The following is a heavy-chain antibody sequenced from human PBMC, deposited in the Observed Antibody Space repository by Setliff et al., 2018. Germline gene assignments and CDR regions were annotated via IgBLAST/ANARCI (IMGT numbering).Heavy chain of an antibody. J-gene: IGHJ1*01. D-gene: IGHD6-13*01. CDR2: IKQDGSEK. CDR3: ARKGGDSSSWFGYFHH. V-gene: IGHV3-7*01. CDR1: GFIFSSHW. Sequence: PGGSLSLSCAASGFIFSSHWMSWVRQAPGKGLEWVANIKQDGSEKYYVDSVKGRFTISRDNAKNSLYLQMNSLRAEDTAVYYCARKGGDSSSWFGYFHHWGQGTLVTVSS.